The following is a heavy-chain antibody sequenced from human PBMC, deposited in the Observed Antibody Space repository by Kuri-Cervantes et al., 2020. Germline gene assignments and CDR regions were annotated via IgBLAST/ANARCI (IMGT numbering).Heavy chain of an antibody. D-gene: IGHD3-10*01. Sequence: GGSLRLSCKGPGYSFTSYWIGWVRQMPGKGLEWMGIIYPGDSDTRYSPSFQGQVTISADKSISTAYLQWSSLKASDTAMYYCARQGRGGLLWFGTDYWGQGTLVTVSS. CDR1: GYSFTSYW. V-gene: IGHV5-51*01. CDR2: IYPGDSDT. CDR3: ARQGRGGLLWFGTDY. J-gene: IGHJ4*02.